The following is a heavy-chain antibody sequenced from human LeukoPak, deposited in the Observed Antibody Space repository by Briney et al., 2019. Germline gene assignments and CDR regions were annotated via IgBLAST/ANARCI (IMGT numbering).Heavy chain of an antibody. CDR2: IYTDGSRT. J-gene: IGHJ3*02. Sequence: GGSLRLSCAASGFTFSGYWMHWVRQAPGKGLVWVSRIYTDGSRTSYADSVKGRFTISRDNAKNTLYLQMNSLRAEDTAVYYCARFLSYAFDIWGQGTMATVSS. V-gene: IGHV3-74*01. CDR3: ARFLSYAFDI. D-gene: IGHD3-3*01. CDR1: GFTFSGYW.